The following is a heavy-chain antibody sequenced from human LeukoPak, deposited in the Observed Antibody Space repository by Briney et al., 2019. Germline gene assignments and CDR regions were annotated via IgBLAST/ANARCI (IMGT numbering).Heavy chain of an antibody. Sequence: GGSLRLSCAASGFTFSSYTMTWVRQAPGKGLEWVGRIRSKANSYATAYAASVKGRFTISRDDSKNTAYLQMNSLKTEDTAVYYCTRHYDILTGYYGGAFDIWGQGTMVTVSS. CDR2: IRSKANSYAT. CDR1: GFTFSSYT. D-gene: IGHD3-9*01. J-gene: IGHJ3*02. V-gene: IGHV3-73*01. CDR3: TRHYDILTGYYGGAFDI.